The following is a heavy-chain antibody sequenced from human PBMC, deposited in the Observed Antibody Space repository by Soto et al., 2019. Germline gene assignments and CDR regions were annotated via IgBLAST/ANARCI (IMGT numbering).Heavy chain of an antibody. CDR3: ARSPSVYYGSGSPFDY. CDR2: IDPSDSYT. D-gene: IGHD3-10*01. Sequence: EVQLVQSGAEVKKPGESLRISCKGSGYSFTSYWISWVRQMPGKGLEWMGRIDPSDSYTNYSPSFQGHVTISAVKSISTAYLQWSSLKASDTAMYYCARSPSVYYGSGSPFDYWGQGTLVTVSS. V-gene: IGHV5-10-1*01. J-gene: IGHJ4*02. CDR1: GYSFTSYW.